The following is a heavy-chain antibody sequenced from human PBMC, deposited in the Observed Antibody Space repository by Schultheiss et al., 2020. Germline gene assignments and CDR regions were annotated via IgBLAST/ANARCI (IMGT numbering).Heavy chain of an antibody. CDR2: ISYDGSNK. CDR3: ARDRGYPYYYYMDV. CDR1: GFTFSSYS. D-gene: IGHD3-10*01. Sequence: GGSLRLSCAASGFTFSSYSMNWVRQAPGKGLEWVAVISYDGSNKYYADSVKGRFTISRDNSKNTLYLQMNSLRAEDTAVYYCARDRGYPYYYYMDVWGKGTTVNVS. V-gene: IGHV3-30*03. J-gene: IGHJ6*03.